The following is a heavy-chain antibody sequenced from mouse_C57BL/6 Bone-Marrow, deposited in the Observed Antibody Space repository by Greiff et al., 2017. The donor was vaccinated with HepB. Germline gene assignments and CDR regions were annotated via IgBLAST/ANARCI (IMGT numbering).Heavy chain of an antibody. CDR2: IYPGSGST. J-gene: IGHJ1*03. CDR3: AREGFSLWYFDV. CDR1: GYTFTSYW. Sequence: VQLQQPGAELVKPGASVKMSCKASGYTFTSYWITWVKQRPGQGLEWIGDIYPGSGSTNYNEKFKSKATLTVDTSSITAYMQLSSLTSEDSAVYYCAREGFSLWYFDVWGTGTTVTVSS. V-gene: IGHV1-55*01.